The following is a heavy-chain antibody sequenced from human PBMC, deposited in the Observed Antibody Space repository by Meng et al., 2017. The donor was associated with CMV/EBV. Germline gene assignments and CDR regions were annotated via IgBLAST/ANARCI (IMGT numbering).Heavy chain of an antibody. D-gene: IGHD3-10*01. CDR3: AKARGRIGPGNV. J-gene: IGHJ6*02. CDR2: IRYDGSNK. CDR1: GFTFSSYG. V-gene: IGHV3-30*02. Sequence: GESLKISCAASGFTFSSYGTHWVRQAPGKGLEWVAFIRYDGSNKYYADSVKGRFTISRDNSKNTLYLQMNSLRAEDTAVYYCAKARGRIGPGNVWGQGTTVTVSS.